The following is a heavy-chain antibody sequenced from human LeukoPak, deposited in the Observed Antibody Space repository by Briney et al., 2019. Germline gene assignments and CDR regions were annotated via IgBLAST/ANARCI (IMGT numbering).Heavy chain of an antibody. CDR3: ARGAILGGYNLIDD. V-gene: IGHV3-30*04. CDR1: GFTFGTYA. CDR2: ILSDGSIQ. D-gene: IGHD1-26*01. J-gene: IGHJ4*02. Sequence: GRSLRLPCAASGFTFGTYAMHWVRQAPGKGLEWVAVILSDGSIQNSADSVRGRFIISRDSSKNTLFLQMNRLRTEDTAVYYCARGAILGGYNLIDDWGQGTLVTVSS.